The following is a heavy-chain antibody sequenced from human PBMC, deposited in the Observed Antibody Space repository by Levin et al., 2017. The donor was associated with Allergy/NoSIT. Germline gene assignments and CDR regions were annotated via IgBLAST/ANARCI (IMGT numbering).Heavy chain of an antibody. J-gene: IGHJ2*01. CDR3: ARTRYDILTGSGYWYFDL. V-gene: IGHV1-69*04. Sequence: GASVKVSCKASGGTFSSYAISWVRQAPGQGLEWMGRIIPILGIANYAQKFQGRVTITADKSTSTAYMELSSLRSEDTAVYYCARTRYDILTGSGYWYFDLWGRGTLVTVSS. D-gene: IGHD3-9*01. CDR2: IIPILGIA. CDR1: GGTFSSYA.